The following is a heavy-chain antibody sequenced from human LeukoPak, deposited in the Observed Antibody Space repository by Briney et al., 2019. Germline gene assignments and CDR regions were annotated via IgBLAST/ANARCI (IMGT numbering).Heavy chain of an antibody. CDR3: STRDIVVVPAAPDHAFDI. D-gene: IGHD2-2*01. CDR2: ISGSGGST. Sequence: GGSLRLSCAASGFTFSSYAMSWVRQAPGKGLEWVSAISGSGGSTYYADSVKGRFTISRDNSKNTLYLQMNSLRAGDTAVYYCSTRDIVVVPAAPDHAFDIWGQGTMVTVSS. V-gene: IGHV3-23*01. J-gene: IGHJ3*02. CDR1: GFTFSSYA.